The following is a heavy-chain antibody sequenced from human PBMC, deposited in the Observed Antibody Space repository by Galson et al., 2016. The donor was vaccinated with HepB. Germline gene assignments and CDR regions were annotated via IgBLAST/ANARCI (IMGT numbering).Heavy chain of an antibody. J-gene: IGHJ4*02. CDR3: ARGGGGDWGIDY. Sequence: SLRLSCAASGFAFSSLAMHWVRQAPGKGLEWVAVISFDGSKKYYADSVKGRFTISSDRSKNTLYLQMSSLRPEDTAVYYCARGGGGDWGIDYWGQGTLVTVSS. D-gene: IGHD2-21*02. V-gene: IGHV3-30*15. CDR2: ISFDGSKK. CDR1: GFAFSSLA.